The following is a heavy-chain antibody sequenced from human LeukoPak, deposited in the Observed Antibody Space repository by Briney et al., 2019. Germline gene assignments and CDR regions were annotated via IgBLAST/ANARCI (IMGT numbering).Heavy chain of an antibody. V-gene: IGHV3-74*01. Sequence: GGSLRLSCAASGFTFSSYWMHWVRQAPGKGLAWVSRINSDGSTTTHADSVKGRFTISRDNANNTLYLQMNSLSAEDTAVYYCARPSYPHWYFDLWGRGTLVTVSS. J-gene: IGHJ2*01. CDR3: ARPSYPHWYFDL. CDR2: INSDGSTT. CDR1: GFTFSSYW.